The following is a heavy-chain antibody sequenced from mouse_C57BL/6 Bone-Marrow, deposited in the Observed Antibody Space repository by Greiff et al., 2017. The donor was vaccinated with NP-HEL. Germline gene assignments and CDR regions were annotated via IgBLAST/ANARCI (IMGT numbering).Heavy chain of an antibody. CDR3: TRDNYGSSAYAMDY. J-gene: IGHJ4*01. Sequence: EVKLVESGGGLVKPGGSLKLSCAASGFTFSDYGMHWVRQAPEKGLEWVAYISSGSSTIYYADTVKGRFTISRDNARNTLYLQMSSLKSEDTAMYYCTRDNYGSSAYAMDYWGQGTSVTVSS. D-gene: IGHD1-1*01. CDR1: GFTFSDYG. V-gene: IGHV5-17*03. CDR2: ISSGSSTI.